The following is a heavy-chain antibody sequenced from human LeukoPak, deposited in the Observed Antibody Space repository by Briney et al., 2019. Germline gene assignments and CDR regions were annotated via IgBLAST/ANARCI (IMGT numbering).Heavy chain of an antibody. CDR2: IYHSGST. J-gene: IGHJ4*02. CDR3: AREPAAGSNYFDY. Sequence: SQTLSLTCAVSGGSISSGGYSWSWIRQPPGKGLEWIGYIYHSGSTYYNPSLKSRVTISVDTSKNQFSLKLSSVTAADTAVYYCAREPAAGSNYFDYWGQGTLVTVSS. D-gene: IGHD6-13*01. V-gene: IGHV4-30-2*05. CDR1: GGSISSGGYS.